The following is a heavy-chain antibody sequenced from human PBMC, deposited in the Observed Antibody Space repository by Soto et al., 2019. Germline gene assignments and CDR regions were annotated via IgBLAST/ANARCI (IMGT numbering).Heavy chain of an antibody. J-gene: IGHJ6*03. CDR3: AKDISFGTTRAYYYYYYMDV. D-gene: IGHD3-10*01. V-gene: IGHV3-9*01. Sequence: GGSLRLSCAASGFTFDDYAMHWVRQAPGKGLEWVSGISWNSGSIGYADSVKGRFTISRDNAKNSLYLQMNSLRAEDTALYYCAKDISFGTTRAYYYYYYMDVWGKGTTVTVSS. CDR2: ISWNSGSI. CDR1: GFTFDDYA.